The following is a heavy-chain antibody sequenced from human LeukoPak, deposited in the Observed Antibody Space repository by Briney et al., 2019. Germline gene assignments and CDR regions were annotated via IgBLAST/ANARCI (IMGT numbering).Heavy chain of an antibody. CDR2: FDPEDGET. V-gene: IGHV1-24*01. CDR3: ATLAMILTGYTVSRYFDY. J-gene: IGHJ4*02. D-gene: IGHD3-9*01. Sequence: ASVKVSCKVSGYTLTELSMHWVRQAPGKGLEWMGGFDPEDGETIYAQKFQGRVTMTEDTSTDTAYMELNSLRSEDTAVYYCATLAMILTGYTVSRYFDYWGQGTLVTVSS. CDR1: GYTLTELS.